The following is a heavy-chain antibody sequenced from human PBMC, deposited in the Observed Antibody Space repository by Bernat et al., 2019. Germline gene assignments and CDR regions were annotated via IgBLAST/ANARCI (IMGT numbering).Heavy chain of an antibody. CDR3: TTAIRGVTAPT. V-gene: IGHV3-15*07. CDR2: IKTKADRGTT. D-gene: IGHD2-21*02. J-gene: IGHJ4*02. Sequence: EVQLVESGGGLAKPGGSLRLSCAASGFTFNNAWMNWVRQAPGKGLEWVGRIKTKADRGTTDYAAPVKGRFTISRDDSKNTLYLQMNNLKTEDTAVYYCTTAIRGVTAPTWGQGTLITVSS. CDR1: GFTFNNAW.